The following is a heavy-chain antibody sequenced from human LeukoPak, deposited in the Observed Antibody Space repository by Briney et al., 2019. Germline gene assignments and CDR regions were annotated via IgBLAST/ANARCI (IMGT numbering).Heavy chain of an antibody. V-gene: IGHV4-4*02. CDR1: GGSISSSNW. CDR2: IKHSGRT. J-gene: IGHJ4*02. Sequence: SETLSLTCAVSGGSISSSNWWSWVRQPPGKGLTWFGEIKHSGRTNYNPSLTSRVTISVDTSKNQFSLKLSTVTAADTAVYYCASDAGDSSGPNYWGQGTLVTVSS. CDR3: ASDAGDSSGPNY. D-gene: IGHD3-22*01.